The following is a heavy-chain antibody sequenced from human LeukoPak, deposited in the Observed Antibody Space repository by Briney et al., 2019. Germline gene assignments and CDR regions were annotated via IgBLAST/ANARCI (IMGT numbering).Heavy chain of an antibody. D-gene: IGHD2-15*01. V-gene: IGHV4-34*01. Sequence: SETLSVTCAGYGVSFSDYYWSWIRQPPGKGLEWIGEISHSGSTDYKPSLKSRVTISVDTSKNQFSLKLSSVTAADTAVYYCARVRSGPIDYWGQGTLVTVSS. CDR1: GVSFSDYY. CDR3: ARVRSGPIDY. J-gene: IGHJ4*02. CDR2: ISHSGST.